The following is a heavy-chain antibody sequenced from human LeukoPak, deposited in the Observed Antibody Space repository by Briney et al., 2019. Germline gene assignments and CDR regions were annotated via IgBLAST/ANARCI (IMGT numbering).Heavy chain of an antibody. D-gene: IGHD1-26*01. Sequence: SETLSLTCAVYGGPFSGYYWSWIRQPPGKGLEWIGEINHSGSTNYNPSLKSRVTISVDTSKNQFSLKLSSVTAADTAVYYCARGPWSRFDYWGQGTLVTVSS. CDR2: INHSGST. CDR3: ARGPWSRFDY. CDR1: GGPFSGYY. V-gene: IGHV4-34*01. J-gene: IGHJ4*02.